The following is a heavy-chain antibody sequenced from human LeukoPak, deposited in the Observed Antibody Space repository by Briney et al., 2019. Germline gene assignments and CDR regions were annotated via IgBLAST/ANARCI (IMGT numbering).Heavy chain of an antibody. J-gene: IGHJ4*02. CDR2: IYHSGST. Sequence: SETLSLTCTVSGGSISSGGYYWSWIRQPPGKGLEWIGYIYHSGSTYYNPSLKSRVTISVDRSKNQFSLKLSSVTAADTAVYYCARGGDIVATIYFDYWGQGTLVTVSS. CDR1: GGSISSGGYY. D-gene: IGHD5-12*01. V-gene: IGHV4-30-2*01. CDR3: ARGGDIVATIYFDY.